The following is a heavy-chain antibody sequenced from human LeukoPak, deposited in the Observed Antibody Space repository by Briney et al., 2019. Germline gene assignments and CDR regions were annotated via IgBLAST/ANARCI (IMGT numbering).Heavy chain of an antibody. J-gene: IGHJ6*04. CDR1: RGSISHYY. CDR2: IYYSGTT. CDR3: AREDPRTKVPEGMDV. D-gene: IGHD4/OR15-4a*01. V-gene: IGHV4-59*01. Sequence: SETLSLTCTVSRGSISHYYWSWIRQPPGKGLEWIGYIYYSGTTNYNPSLKSRVTISVDTSKNQFSLKLNSVTAADTAVYYCAREDPRTKVPEGMDVWGKGTTVTVSS.